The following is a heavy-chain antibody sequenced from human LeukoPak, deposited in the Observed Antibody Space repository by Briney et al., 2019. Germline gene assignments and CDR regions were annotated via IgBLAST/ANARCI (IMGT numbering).Heavy chain of an antibody. V-gene: IGHV4-31*03. CDR1: GGSISSGGYY. CDR3: ARDFGYYYYYMDV. Sequence: PSETLSLTCTFSGGSISSGGYYWSWIRQHPGKGLEWIGYIYYSGSTYYNPSLKSRVTISVDTSKNQFSLKLSSVTAADTAVYYCARDFGYYYYYMDVWGKGTTVTVSS. D-gene: IGHD3-10*01. CDR2: IYYSGST. J-gene: IGHJ6*03.